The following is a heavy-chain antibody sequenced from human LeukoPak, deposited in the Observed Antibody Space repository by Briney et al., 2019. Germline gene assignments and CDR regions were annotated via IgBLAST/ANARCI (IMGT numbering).Heavy chain of an antibody. CDR2: INHSGST. J-gene: IGHJ4*02. Sequence: SETLSLTCAVYGGSFSGYYWSWIRQPPGKGLEWIGEINHSGSTNYNPSLKSRVTISVDTSKNQLSLKLSSVTAADTAVYYCARGGDIVVVPAAPGEYYFDYWGQGTLVTVSS. D-gene: IGHD2-2*01. V-gene: IGHV4-34*01. CDR3: ARGGDIVVVPAAPGEYYFDY. CDR1: GGSFSGYY.